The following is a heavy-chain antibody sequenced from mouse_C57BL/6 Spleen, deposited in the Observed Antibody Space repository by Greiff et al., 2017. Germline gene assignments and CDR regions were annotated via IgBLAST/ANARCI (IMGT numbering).Heavy chain of an antibody. V-gene: IGHV1-82*01. Sequence: VQLQQSGPELVKPGASVKISCKASGYAFSSSWMNWVKQRPGKGLEWIGRIYPGDGDTNYNGKFKGKATLTADKSSSTAYMQLSSLTSEDSAVYVCASSSMATRAMDYWGQGTSVTVSS. CDR2: IYPGDGDT. D-gene: IGHD1-1*02. J-gene: IGHJ4*01. CDR3: ASSSMATRAMDY. CDR1: GYAFSSSW.